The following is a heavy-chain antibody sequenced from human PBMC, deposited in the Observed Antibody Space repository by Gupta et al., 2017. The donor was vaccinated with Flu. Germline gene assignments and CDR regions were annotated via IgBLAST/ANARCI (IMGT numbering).Heavy chain of an antibody. CDR3: AKKITMAPTGSLGRG. CDR2: ISGSGGST. V-gene: IGHV3-23*01. CDR1: GFTFSGYA. D-gene: IGHD6-13*01. Sequence: EVQLLESGGGLVQPGGSLRLSCAASGFTFSGYAMTWVRQAPGKGLEWVSTISGSGGSTYYTDSVKGRFTISRDNSKNALYLQMNSLRAEDTAIYYCAKKITMAPTGSLGRGGGQGTLVTVSS. J-gene: IGHJ4*02.